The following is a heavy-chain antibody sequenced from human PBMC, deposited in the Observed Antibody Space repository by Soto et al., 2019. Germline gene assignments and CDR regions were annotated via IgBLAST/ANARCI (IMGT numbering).Heavy chain of an antibody. CDR1: GFTFSSYA. V-gene: IGHV3-23*01. J-gene: IGHJ5*02. D-gene: IGHD1-1*01. CDR2: ISGSGGST. CDR3: ATNWNHPANWFDP. Sequence: PGGSLSHSCAASGFTFSSYATSWVRQAPGKGLEWVSAISGSGGSTYYADSVKGRFTISRDNSKNTLYLQMNSLRAEDTAVYYCATNWNHPANWFDPWGQGTLVTVSA.